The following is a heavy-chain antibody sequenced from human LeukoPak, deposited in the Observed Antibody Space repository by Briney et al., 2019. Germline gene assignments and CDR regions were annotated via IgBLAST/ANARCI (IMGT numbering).Heavy chain of an antibody. CDR3: DRYHDYYYYYGMDV. D-gene: IGHD1-14*01. CDR2: IGGGGTT. J-gene: IGHJ6*02. Sequence: GGSLRLSCAASGLTFSTYAMRWIRQAPGKGLEWVSSIGGGGTTPYADSVKGRFTISRDLSKITVYLQMNSLRAEDTAVYYCDRYHDYYYYYGMDVWGQGTTVTVSS. CDR1: GLTFSTYA. V-gene: IGHV3-23*01.